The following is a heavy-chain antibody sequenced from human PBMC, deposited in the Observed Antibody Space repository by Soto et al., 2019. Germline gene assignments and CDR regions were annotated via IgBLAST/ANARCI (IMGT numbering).Heavy chain of an antibody. J-gene: IGHJ3*02. CDR1: AFTFSRYG. CDR3: VKEDDSSGYPSDAFDI. Sequence: QVQLVESGGGVVQPGRSLRLSCAASAFTFSRYGMHWVRQAPGKGLEWVAGISYDGSNKYYADSVKGRFSISRDNSKNTMYLQMNSLRAEDTAVYYCVKEDDSSGYPSDAFDIWGQGTTVTVSS. V-gene: IGHV3-30*18. D-gene: IGHD3-22*01. CDR2: ISYDGSNK.